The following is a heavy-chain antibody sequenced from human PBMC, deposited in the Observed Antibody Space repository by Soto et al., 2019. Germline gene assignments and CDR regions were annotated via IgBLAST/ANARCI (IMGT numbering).Heavy chain of an antibody. D-gene: IGHD3-9*01. CDR2: IYPGESDT. CDR3: VRLPSGILTAIIKDAFDI. CDR1: GYTFPHYW. J-gene: IGHJ3*02. Sequence: PGESLKISCKGSGYTFPHYWIGWVRQMPGKGLECMGIIYPGESDTRHSPSFQGQVTISADRSIRTAYLQCSSLKASDTAMYYFVRLPSGILTAIIKDAFDIWGQGTMVTVS. V-gene: IGHV5-51*01.